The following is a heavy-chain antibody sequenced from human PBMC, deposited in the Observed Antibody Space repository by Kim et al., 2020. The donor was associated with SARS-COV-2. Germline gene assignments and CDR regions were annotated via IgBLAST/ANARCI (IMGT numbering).Heavy chain of an antibody. D-gene: IGHD3-10*01. Sequence: VKGRFTISRDNSKTTLYLHMNNLRAEDTAIYYCAGTPYYYGSGSYPYFDFWGQGTLVTVSS. V-gene: IGHV3-23*01. CDR3: AGTPYYYGSGSYPYFDF. J-gene: IGHJ4*02.